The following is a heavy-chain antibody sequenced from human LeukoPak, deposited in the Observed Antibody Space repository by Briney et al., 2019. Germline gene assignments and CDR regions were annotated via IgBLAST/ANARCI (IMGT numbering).Heavy chain of an antibody. J-gene: IGHJ4*02. CDR1: GFTFSSYS. V-gene: IGHV3-21*04. Sequence: PGGSLRLSCAASGFTFSSYSMNWVRQAPGKGLEWVSSISSSSSYIYYADSVKGRFTISRDNAKNSLYLQMNSLRAEDTALYYCARGDYGDYVYVNWGQGTLVTVSS. CDR3: ARGDYGDYVYVN. D-gene: IGHD4-17*01. CDR2: ISSSSSYI.